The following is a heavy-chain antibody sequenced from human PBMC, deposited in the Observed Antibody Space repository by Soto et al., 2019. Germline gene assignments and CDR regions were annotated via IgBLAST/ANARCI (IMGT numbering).Heavy chain of an antibody. D-gene: IGHD4-17*01. Sequence: QVQLQQWGAGLLKPSETLSLTCAVYGGSFSGYYWSWIRQPPGKGLEWIGEINHSGSTNYNPSLQSRVTISVDTSKNQFSLKLSSVTAADTAVYYCARTRWHTNWFDPWGQGTLVTVSS. CDR3: ARTRWHTNWFDP. CDR2: INHSGST. CDR1: GGSFSGYY. J-gene: IGHJ5*02. V-gene: IGHV4-34*01.